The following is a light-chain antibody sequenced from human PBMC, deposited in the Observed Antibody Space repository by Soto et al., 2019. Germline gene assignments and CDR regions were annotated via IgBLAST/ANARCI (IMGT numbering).Light chain of an antibody. J-gene: IGKJ4*01. CDR2: AAS. CDR1: QRISSY. Sequence: DIQMTQSPSSLSSSVVDIVTITFRASQRISSYLNWYQQKPGKAPKLLIYAASSLQSGVPSRLSGSGSGTDFTLTISSLQPEDFATYYCQQSYSTPLTFGGGTKVDIK. V-gene: IGKV1-39*01. CDR3: QQSYSTPLT.